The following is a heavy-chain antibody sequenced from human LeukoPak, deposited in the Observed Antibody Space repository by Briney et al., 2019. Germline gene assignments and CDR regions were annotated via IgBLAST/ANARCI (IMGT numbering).Heavy chain of an antibody. Sequence: SDTLSLTRTVSGASVTTSYWSWIRQSAGKGLEWIGRVYISGDTKYNPSLLGRVFMSLDVSKGQFSLSLRSVTAADTAVDLWARLIAEVGRGTNYFDTWGQGTPVSVSS. J-gene: IGHJ4*02. V-gene: IGHV4-4*07. D-gene: IGHD1-1*01. CDR1: GASVTTSY. CDR2: VYISGDT. CDR3: ARLIAEVGRGTNYFDT.